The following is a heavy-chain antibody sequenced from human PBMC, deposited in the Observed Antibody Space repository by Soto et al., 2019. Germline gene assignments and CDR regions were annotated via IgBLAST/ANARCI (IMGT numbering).Heavy chain of an antibody. V-gene: IGHV3-30*14. Sequence: QVQLVESGGGVVQPGRSLRLSCAASGFTFSSYAMHWVRQAPGKGLEWVAVISYDGSNKYYADSVKGRFTISRDNSKNTLYLQMNSLRAEETAVYYCARGTYSSRGEADYWGQGTLVTVSS. CDR2: ISYDGSNK. CDR3: ARGTYSSRGEADY. J-gene: IGHJ4*02. CDR1: GFTFSSYA. D-gene: IGHD6-19*01.